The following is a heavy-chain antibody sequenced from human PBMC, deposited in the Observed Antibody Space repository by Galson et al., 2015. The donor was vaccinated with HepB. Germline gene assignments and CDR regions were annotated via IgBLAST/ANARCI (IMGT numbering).Heavy chain of an antibody. V-gene: IGHV7-4-1*02. Sequence: SVKVSCKASGYTFTSYAMNWVRQAPGQGLEWMGWINTNTGNPTYAQGFTGRFVFSLDTSVSTAYLQISSLKAEDTAVYYCARESDIVVVPAAYIDYWGQGTLVTVSS. CDR1: GYTFTSYA. D-gene: IGHD2-2*01. CDR3: ARESDIVVVPAAYIDY. CDR2: INTNTGNP. J-gene: IGHJ4*02.